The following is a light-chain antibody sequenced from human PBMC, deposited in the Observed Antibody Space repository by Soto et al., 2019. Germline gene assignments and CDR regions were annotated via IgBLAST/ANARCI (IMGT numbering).Light chain of an antibody. Sequence: EIVLTQSPGTLSLSPGEGATHSCRASQSVASSYLAWYQQKPGQAPRLIIYGASNRATGTPDRFSGGGSGTDFTLTISRLEPEDFAVYYCQQYGSSSFTFGQGTKLEIK. CDR1: QSVASSY. J-gene: IGKJ2*01. CDR2: GAS. V-gene: IGKV3-20*01. CDR3: QQYGSSSFT.